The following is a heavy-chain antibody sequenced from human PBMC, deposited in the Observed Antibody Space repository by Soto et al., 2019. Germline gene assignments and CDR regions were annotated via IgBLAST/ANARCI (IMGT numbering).Heavy chain of an antibody. CDR2: TSYDGSNK. CDR1: GFTFSSYA. V-gene: IGHV3-30-3*01. CDR3: ARDLTAAAGAVYAFDI. Sequence: PGGSLRLSCAASGFTFSSYAMHWVRQAPGKGLEWVAVTSYDGSNKYYADSVKGRFTISRDNSKNTLYLQMNSLRAEDTAVYYCARDLTAAAGAVYAFDIWGQGTMVTVSS. D-gene: IGHD6-13*01. J-gene: IGHJ3*02.